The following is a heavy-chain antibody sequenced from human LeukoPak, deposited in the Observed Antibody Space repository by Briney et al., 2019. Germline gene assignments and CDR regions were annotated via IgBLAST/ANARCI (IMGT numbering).Heavy chain of an antibody. CDR1: GFTFSSYG. V-gene: IGHV3-33*01. Sequence: GRSLRLSCAASGFTFSSYGMHWVRQAPGKGLEWVAVIWYDGSNKYYADSVKGRFTISRDNSKNTLYLQMNSLRAEDTAVYYCARDRRGLRYFGPTYYFDYWGQGTLVTVSS. J-gene: IGHJ4*02. D-gene: IGHD3-9*01. CDR3: ARDRRGLRYFGPTYYFDY. CDR2: IWYDGSNK.